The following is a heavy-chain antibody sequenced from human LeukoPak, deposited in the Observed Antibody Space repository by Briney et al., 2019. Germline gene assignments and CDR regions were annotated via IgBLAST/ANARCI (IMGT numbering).Heavy chain of an antibody. CDR2: INPDNGNT. D-gene: IGHD2-2*01. J-gene: IGHJ4*02. Sequence: ASVSLSCDVSGYPFTRYAISWVRQAPGQGLEWVRWINPDNGNTKYAQKLQGRVTITRDTATNTAHREPRSQRSGYTAVYYCAAYYGSTTSCYPYFFADGGQGTLVTVS. CDR1: GYPFTRYA. V-gene: IGHV1-18*01. CDR3: AAYYGSTTSCYPYFFAD.